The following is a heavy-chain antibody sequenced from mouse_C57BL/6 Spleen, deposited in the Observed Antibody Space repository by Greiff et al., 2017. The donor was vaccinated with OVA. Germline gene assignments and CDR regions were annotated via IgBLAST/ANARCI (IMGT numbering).Heavy chain of an antibody. CDR2: IYPGDGDT. J-gene: IGHJ3*01. Sequence: VQLQQSGPELVKPGASVKISCKASGYAFSSSWMNWVKQRPGKGLEWIGRIYPGDGDTNYNGKFKGKATLTADKSSSTAYMQLSSLTSEDSAVYFCAREDYYGSRWPFAYWGQGTLVTVSA. V-gene: IGHV1-82*01. CDR1: GYAFSSSW. D-gene: IGHD1-1*01. CDR3: AREDYYGSRWPFAY.